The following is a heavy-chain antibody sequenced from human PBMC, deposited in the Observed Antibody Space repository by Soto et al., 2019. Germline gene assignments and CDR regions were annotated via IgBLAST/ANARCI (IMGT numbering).Heavy chain of an antibody. CDR3: ARAVENCIRPNCYRIQPDWFDP. D-gene: IGHD2-2*01. CDR1: GYTFTSYA. J-gene: IGHJ5*02. V-gene: IGHV1-3*05. CDR2: INAGNGNT. Sequence: QVQLVQSGAEEKKPGASVKVSCKASGYTFTSYAIHWVRQAPGQRLEWMGWINAGNGNTKSSERFQGRVTISRVTSASTAYLELSSLRSEDTAVYYCARAVENCIRPNCYRIQPDWFDPWGQGTLVTVSS.